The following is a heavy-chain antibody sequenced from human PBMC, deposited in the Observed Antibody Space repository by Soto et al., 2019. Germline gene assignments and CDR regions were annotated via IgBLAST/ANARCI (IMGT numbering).Heavy chain of an antibody. CDR2: IWYDGSNK. V-gene: IGHV3-33*01. CDR3: ARDVRSRTYDY. CDR1: GFTFRNYG. J-gene: IGHJ4*02. Sequence: QVQLVESGGGVVQPGRSLRLSCAASGFTFRNYGMHWVRQAPGKGLEWVAVIWYDGSNKYYADSVKGRFTISRDNSKNTLYRQMNSLRAEDTAVYYCARDVRSRTYDYWGQGTLVTVSS. D-gene: IGHD3-10*02.